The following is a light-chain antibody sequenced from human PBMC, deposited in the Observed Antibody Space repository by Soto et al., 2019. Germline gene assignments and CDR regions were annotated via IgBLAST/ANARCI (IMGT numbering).Light chain of an antibody. V-gene: IGKV3-20*01. CDR2: GAS. CDR3: QHYGTSPRMYT. CDR1: QSVSSSY. J-gene: IGKJ2*01. Sequence: EVVLTQSPRTLSLSPGERATLSCRASQSVSSSYLAWYQQKPGQAPSLLIYGASSRATGIADRFSGSGSGTDFTLTISRLEPEDFVVYYWQHYGTSPRMYTFGQGTRLEIK.